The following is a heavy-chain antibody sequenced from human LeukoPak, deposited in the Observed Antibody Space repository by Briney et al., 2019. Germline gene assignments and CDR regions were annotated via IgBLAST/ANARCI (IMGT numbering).Heavy chain of an antibody. CDR3: AREANMYYFQH. Sequence: ASVKVSCKASGYTFIDYYIHWVRQAPGQGLEWVGWINPNSGGTNYAQKFQGRVTMTRDTSISTAYMELSRLRSDDTAVYYCAREANMYYFQHWGQGTLVTVSS. J-gene: IGHJ1*01. D-gene: IGHD2-8*01. CDR1: GYTFIDYY. V-gene: IGHV1-2*02. CDR2: INPNSGGT.